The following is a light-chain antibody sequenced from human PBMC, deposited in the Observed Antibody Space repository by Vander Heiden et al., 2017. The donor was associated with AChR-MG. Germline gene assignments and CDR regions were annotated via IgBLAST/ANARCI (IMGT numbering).Light chain of an antibody. V-gene: IGLV1-44*01. Sequence: QSVLTQPPSASGTLGQRVSIPCSGSSSNIGSDTVNWYQQFPGMAPELLMYSNDARPSGVPDRFSGSKSGTSASLAISGLQSEDEADYYCATWDDILSGPAFGGGTKLTVL. CDR2: SND. CDR3: ATWDDILSGPA. J-gene: IGLJ2*01. CDR1: SSNIGSDT.